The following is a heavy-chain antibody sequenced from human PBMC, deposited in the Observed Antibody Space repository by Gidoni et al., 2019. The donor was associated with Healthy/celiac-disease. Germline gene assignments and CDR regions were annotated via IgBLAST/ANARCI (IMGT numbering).Heavy chain of an antibody. CDR2: IRSSSSYI. CDR3: ARVRAHYGDYDYYYGMDV. Sequence: EVQLVESGGGLVKPGGSLRLSCSASGFTFRSYSMNWVRQAPGKGLEWVSSIRSSSSYIYYADSVKGRFTISRDNAKNSLYLQMNSLRAEDTAVYYCARVRAHYGDYDYYYGMDVWGQGTTVTVSS. J-gene: IGHJ6*02. CDR1: GFTFRSYS. D-gene: IGHD4-17*01. V-gene: IGHV3-21*01.